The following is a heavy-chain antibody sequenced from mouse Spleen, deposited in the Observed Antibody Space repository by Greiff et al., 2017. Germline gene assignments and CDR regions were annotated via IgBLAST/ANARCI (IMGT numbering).Heavy chain of an antibody. CDR3: ARSLTGTFLDY. Sequence: EVMLVESEGGLVQPGSSMKLSCTASGFTFSDYYMAWVRQVPEKGLEWVANINYDGSSTYYLDSLKSRFIISRDNAKNILYLQMSSLKSEDTATYYCARSLTGTFLDYWGQGTTLTVSS. J-gene: IGHJ2*01. CDR2: INYDGSST. V-gene: IGHV5-16*01. D-gene: IGHD4-1*01. CDR1: GFTFSDYY.